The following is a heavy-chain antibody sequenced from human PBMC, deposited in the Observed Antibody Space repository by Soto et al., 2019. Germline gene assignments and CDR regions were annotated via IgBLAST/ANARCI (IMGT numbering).Heavy chain of an antibody. J-gene: IGHJ4*02. Sequence: GGSLRLSCAASGFTFSSYAMSWVRQAPGKGLERVSAISSSGGSTYYADSVKGRFTISRDNSKNTLYLQMNSLRAEDTAVYYCAKRRAPYYFDYWGQGTLVTVSS. V-gene: IGHV3-23*01. CDR1: GFTFSSYA. CDR3: AKRRAPYYFDY. CDR2: ISSSGGST.